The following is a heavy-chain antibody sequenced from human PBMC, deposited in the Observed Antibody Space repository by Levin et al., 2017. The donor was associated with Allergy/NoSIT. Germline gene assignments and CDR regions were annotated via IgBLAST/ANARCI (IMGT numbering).Heavy chain of an antibody. D-gene: IGHD1-26*01. V-gene: IGHV3-21*01. Sequence: LSLTCATSGFDFSTSSMTWVRQAPGRGLQWVSTISTSSSYIYQADSVKGRFIISRDNAKKSLYLQMDSLRAEDTAVYYCARERGGSYADYWGQGTLVTVSS. J-gene: IGHJ4*02. CDR2: ISTSSSYI. CDR1: GFDFSTSS. CDR3: ARERGGSYADY.